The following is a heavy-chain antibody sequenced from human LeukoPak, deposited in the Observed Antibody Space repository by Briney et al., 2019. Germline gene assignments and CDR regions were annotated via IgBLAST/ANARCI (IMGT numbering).Heavy chain of an antibody. Sequence: SETLSLTCTVSGGSISSSSYYWGWIRPPPGKGLEWIGSIYYSGSTYYNPSLKSRVTISVDTSKNQFSLKLSSVTAADTAVYYCARPPIGEIQYYFDYWGQGTLVTVSS. CDR2: IYYSGST. CDR3: ARPPIGEIQYYFDY. J-gene: IGHJ4*02. V-gene: IGHV4-39*01. D-gene: IGHD4-17*01. CDR1: GGSISSSSYY.